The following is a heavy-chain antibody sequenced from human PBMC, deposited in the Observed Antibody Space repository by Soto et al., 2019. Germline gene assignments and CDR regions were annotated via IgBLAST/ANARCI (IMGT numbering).Heavy chain of an antibody. CDR2: VDPSDSYT. Sequence: GESLKISCKGSGYSFTSYWISWVRQMPGKGLEWMGRVDPSDSYTNYSPSFQGHVTISADKSISTAYLQWSSLKASDTAMYYCPRTEWPSSWYYGMDVWGQGSTVTVSS. CDR3: PRTEWPSSWYYGMDV. J-gene: IGHJ6*02. D-gene: IGHD6-13*01. V-gene: IGHV5-10-1*01. CDR1: GYSFTSYW.